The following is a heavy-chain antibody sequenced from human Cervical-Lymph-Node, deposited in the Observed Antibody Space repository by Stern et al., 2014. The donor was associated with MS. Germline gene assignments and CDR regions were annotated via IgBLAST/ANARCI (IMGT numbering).Heavy chain of an antibody. CDR3: AREGAVAGTTPFDY. D-gene: IGHD6-19*01. CDR2: ISYDGSNK. V-gene: IGHV3-30*01. J-gene: IGHJ4*02. CDR1: GFTFSSYA. Sequence: QVQLVESGGGVVQPGRSLRLSCAASGFTFSSYAMHWVRQAPGKGLEWVAVISYDGSNKYYADSVKGRFTISRDNSKNTLYLQMNSLRAEDTAVYYCAREGAVAGTTPFDYWGQGTLVTVSS.